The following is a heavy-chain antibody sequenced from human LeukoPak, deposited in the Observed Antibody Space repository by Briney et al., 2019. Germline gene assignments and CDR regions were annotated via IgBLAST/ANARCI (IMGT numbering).Heavy chain of an antibody. CDR3: ASFGLLWFGELSLNSAFDI. CDR2: IIPIFGTA. Sequence: SVKVSCKASGGTFSSYAISWVRQAPGQGLEWMGGIIPIFGTANYAQKFQGRVTITADKSTSTAYMELSSLRSEDTAVYYCASFGLLWFGELSLNSAFDIWGQGTMVTVSS. V-gene: IGHV1-69*06. D-gene: IGHD3-10*01. J-gene: IGHJ3*02. CDR1: GGTFSSYA.